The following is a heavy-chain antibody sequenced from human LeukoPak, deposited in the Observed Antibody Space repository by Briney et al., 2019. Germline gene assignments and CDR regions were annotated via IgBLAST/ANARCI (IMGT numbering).Heavy chain of an antibody. Sequence: PSETLSLTCAVYGGSFSSYWSWIRQSPGKGLEWIGEITHSRSTNYNPSLKSRVTTSLDTSKSQFSLKLTSLTAADTAVYYCARVTRFTQFGELWFDSWGQGTLLTVSS. D-gene: IGHD3-10*01. J-gene: IGHJ5*01. CDR1: GGSFSSY. CDR3: ARVTRFTQFGELWFDS. V-gene: IGHV4-34*01. CDR2: ITHSRST.